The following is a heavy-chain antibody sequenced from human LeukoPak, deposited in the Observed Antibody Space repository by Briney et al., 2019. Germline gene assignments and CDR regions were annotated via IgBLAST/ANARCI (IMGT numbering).Heavy chain of an antibody. J-gene: IGHJ4*02. CDR2: IKYDGDEE. V-gene: IGHV3-7*01. CDR3: KSGGAAPGSFDN. D-gene: IGHD6-13*01. Sequence: GGSLRLSCAAAGFTFSDYWMSWMRQAPGKGLEWVANIKYDGDEEYYVDSVKGRFTISRDNAKNSLYLQLNSLRVEDTAVYYCKSGGAAPGSFDNWGQGTLVTVSP. CDR1: GFTFSDYW.